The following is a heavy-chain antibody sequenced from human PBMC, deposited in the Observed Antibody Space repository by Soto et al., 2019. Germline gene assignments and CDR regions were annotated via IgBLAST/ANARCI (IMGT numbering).Heavy chain of an antibody. CDR1: GFTFSSYA. Sequence: PGESLKISCAASGFTFSSYAMHWVRQAPGKGLEWVAVISYDGSNKYYADSVKGRFTISRDNSKNTLYLQMNSLRAEDTAVYYCARDGRPRPPYYYYYGMDVWGQGTTVTVSS. CDR3: ARDGRPRPPYYYYYGMDV. CDR2: ISYDGSNK. V-gene: IGHV3-30-3*01. J-gene: IGHJ6*02.